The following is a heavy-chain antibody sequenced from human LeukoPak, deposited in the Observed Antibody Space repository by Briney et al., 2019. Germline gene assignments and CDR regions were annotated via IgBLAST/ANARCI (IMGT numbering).Heavy chain of an antibody. J-gene: IGHJ4*02. D-gene: IGHD4-17*01. CDR2: ISWNSGSI. CDR3: ARGSVRTLGY. Sequence: GRSLRLSCAASGFTFDDYAMHWVRQAPGKGLEWVSGISWNSGSIGYADSVKGRFTISRDNAKNSLYLQMNSLRAEDTAVYYCARGSVRTLGYWGQGTLVTVSS. V-gene: IGHV3-9*01. CDR1: GFTFDDYA.